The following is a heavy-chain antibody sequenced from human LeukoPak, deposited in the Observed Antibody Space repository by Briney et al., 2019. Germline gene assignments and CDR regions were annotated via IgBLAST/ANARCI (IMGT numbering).Heavy chain of an antibody. D-gene: IGHD6-19*01. CDR1: GFIFSRYW. CDR3: ARYGNGEWLAHYAFDV. V-gene: IGHV3-7*01. CDR2: INQDESER. J-gene: IGHJ3*01. Sequence: GSLXLSCATSGFIFSRYWMSWVRQAPGKGLEWVADINQDESERNYVDSVKGRFTISRDNAKNSLDLQMNSLRAEDTAVYYCARYGNGEWLAHYAFDVWGQGTMVTVAS.